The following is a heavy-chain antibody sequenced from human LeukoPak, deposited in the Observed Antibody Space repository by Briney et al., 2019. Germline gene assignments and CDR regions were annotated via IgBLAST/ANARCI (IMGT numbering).Heavy chain of an antibody. Sequence: KASETLSLTCIVSGGSISSGSYYWGWIRQPPGKGLEWIGSIYYSGRTYYNPSLKSRVTISVDTSSNRFSLRLSSVTAADTAVYYCVRPVDYYYYYMDVWGKGTTVTVSS. V-gene: IGHV4-39*07. CDR3: VRPVDYYYYYMDV. J-gene: IGHJ6*03. CDR2: IYYSGRT. CDR1: GGSISSGSYY.